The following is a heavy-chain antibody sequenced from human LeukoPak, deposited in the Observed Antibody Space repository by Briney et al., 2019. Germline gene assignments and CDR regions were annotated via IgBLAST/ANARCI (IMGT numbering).Heavy chain of an antibody. J-gene: IGHJ6*03. D-gene: IGHD3-9*01. V-gene: IGHV1-2*02. CDR2: INPNSGGT. Sequence: GASVKVSCKTSGYTFTGYYMHWVRQAPGQGLEWMGWINPNSGGTNYAQKFQGRVTMTRDTSISTAYMELSRLRSDDTAVYYCARAADSYDYDILTGYYYYYYYMDVWGKGTTVTISS. CDR1: GYTFTGYY. CDR3: ARAADSYDYDILTGYYYYYYYMDV.